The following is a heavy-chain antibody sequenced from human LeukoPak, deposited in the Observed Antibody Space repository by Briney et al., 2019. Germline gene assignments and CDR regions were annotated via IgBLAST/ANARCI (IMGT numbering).Heavy chain of an antibody. V-gene: IGHV1-24*01. D-gene: IGHD3-9*01. CDR3: ATGYDILFSGYYFDY. Sequence: ASVTVSCKVSGYTLTELSMHWVRQAPGKGLEWMGGFDPEDGETIYAQKFQGRATMTEDTSTDTAYMELSSLRCEDTAAYYCATGYDILFSGYYFDYWGQGTLVTVSS. CDR2: FDPEDGET. CDR1: GYTLTELS. J-gene: IGHJ4*02.